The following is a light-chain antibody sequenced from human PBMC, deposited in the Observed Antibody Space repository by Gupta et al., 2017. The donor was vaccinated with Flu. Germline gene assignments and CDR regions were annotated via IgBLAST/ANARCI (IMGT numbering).Light chain of an antibody. V-gene: IGKV3-20*01. Sequence: EIVLTQSPGTLSLSPGERATLSCRASQSVSSSYLAWFQQKPGQAPRLLIYGASSRATGIPDRFSGSGSGXDFTLTXSRQEPEDFAVYYWQHYGSSNTFGXGTKVEIK. CDR2: GAS. CDR1: QSVSSSY. J-gene: IGKJ4*01. CDR3: QHYGSSNT.